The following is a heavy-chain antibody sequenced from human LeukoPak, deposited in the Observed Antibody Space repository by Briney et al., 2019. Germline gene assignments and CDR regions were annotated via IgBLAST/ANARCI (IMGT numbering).Heavy chain of an antibody. CDR1: GSTFNGHW. Sequence: GGSLRLSCVGSGSTFNGHWLTWVRQAPGRGLEWVASIEEDGRQTHYVDSVKGRFIISRDNAKNSLYLQMNSLRAEDTALYHCARDRVDYDSSGYSHAFDIWGQGTMVTVSS. V-gene: IGHV3-7*03. D-gene: IGHD3-22*01. CDR3: ARDRVDYDSSGYSHAFDI. CDR2: IEEDGRQT. J-gene: IGHJ3*02.